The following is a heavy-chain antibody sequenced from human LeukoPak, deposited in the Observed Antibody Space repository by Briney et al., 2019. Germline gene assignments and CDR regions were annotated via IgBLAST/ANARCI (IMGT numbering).Heavy chain of an antibody. J-gene: IGHJ4*02. V-gene: IGHV4-59*12. Sequence: SETLSLTCTVSGDSINTYSWNWIRQSPGRGLEWIGYIYYSGGTNYNPSLKSRVVIAVDTSKKQFSLKLSSVTAADTAVYYCATLYYYDSSGDYWGQGTLVTVSS. CDR3: ATLYYYDSSGDY. CDR1: GDSINTYS. D-gene: IGHD3-22*01. CDR2: IYYSGGT.